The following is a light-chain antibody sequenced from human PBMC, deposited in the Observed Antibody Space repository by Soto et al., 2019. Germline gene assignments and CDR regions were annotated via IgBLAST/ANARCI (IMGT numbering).Light chain of an antibody. CDR1: QSVSSSY. J-gene: IGKJ4*01. CDR2: GAS. CDR3: QQYGSSPLT. Sequence: EIVLTQSPGTLSLSAGERDTLSCRASQSVSSSYLAWYQQKPGQAPRLLIYGASSRATGIPDRFSGSGSGTDFTLTISRLEPEDFAVYYCQQYGSSPLTFGGGTKVDI. V-gene: IGKV3-20*01.